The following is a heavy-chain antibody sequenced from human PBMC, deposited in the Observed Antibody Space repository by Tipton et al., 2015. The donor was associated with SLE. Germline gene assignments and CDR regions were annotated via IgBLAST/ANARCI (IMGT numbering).Heavy chain of an antibody. CDR2: ISGSGGST. J-gene: IGHJ4*02. D-gene: IGHD3-10*01. CDR1: GFTFSSYA. Sequence: SLRLSCAASGFTFSSYAMSWVRQAPGKGLEWVSAISGSGGSTYYADSVKGRFTISRDNSKNTLYLQMNSLRAEDTVVYYCAKDRRYYGSGVPFDYWGQGTLVTVSS. CDR3: AKDRRYYGSGVPFDY. V-gene: IGHV3-23*01.